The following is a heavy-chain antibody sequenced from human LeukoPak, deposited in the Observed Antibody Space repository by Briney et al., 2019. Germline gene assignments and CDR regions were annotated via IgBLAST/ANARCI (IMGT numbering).Heavy chain of an antibody. V-gene: IGHV4-59*08. CDR3: ARHIPGPYYFDY. Sequence: PSETLSLTCTVSRGSISSDHWSWIRQPPGKGLEWIGYIYDSGNTKYNASLKSRVTMSVDTSKNQFSLKVTSVTAADTAVYYCARHIPGPYYFDYLGQGTLVTVSS. D-gene: IGHD1-14*01. J-gene: IGHJ4*02. CDR2: IYDSGNT. CDR1: RGSISSDH.